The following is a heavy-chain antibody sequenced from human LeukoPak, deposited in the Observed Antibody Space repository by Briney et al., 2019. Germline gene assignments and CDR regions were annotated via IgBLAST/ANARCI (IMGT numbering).Heavy chain of an antibody. CDR3: ARSSAGSGYYYLYYFDY. J-gene: IGHJ4*02. V-gene: IGHV1-18*01. CDR1: GYTFTSYG. CDR2: ISAYNGNT. Sequence: ASVCVSRKASGYTFTSYGISWVRQAPGQGLEWMGWISAYNGNTNYAQKLQGRVTMTTDTSTSTAYMELRSLRSDDTAVYYCARSSAGSGYYYLYYFDYWGQGALVTVSS. D-gene: IGHD3-22*01.